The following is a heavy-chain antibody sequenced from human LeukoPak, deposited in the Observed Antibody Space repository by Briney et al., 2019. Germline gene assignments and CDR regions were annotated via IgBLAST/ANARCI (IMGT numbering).Heavy chain of an antibody. CDR2: INHSGST. CDR3: ARDVRSGWYDETYYYGMDV. D-gene: IGHD6-19*01. CDR1: GGSFSGHY. Sequence: SETLSLTCAVYGGSFSGHYWSWIRQPPGKGLEWIGEINHSGSTNYNPSLKSRVTISVDTSKNQFSLKLSSVTAADTAVYYCARDVRSGWYDETYYYGMDVWGQGTTVTVSS. V-gene: IGHV4-34*01. J-gene: IGHJ6*02.